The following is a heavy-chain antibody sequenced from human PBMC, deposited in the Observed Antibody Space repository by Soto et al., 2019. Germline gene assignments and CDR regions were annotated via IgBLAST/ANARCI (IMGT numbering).Heavy chain of an antibody. V-gene: IGHV3-33*01. CDR1: GFTFSSYG. D-gene: IGHD6-19*01. Sequence: QVQLVESGGGVVQPGRSLRLSCAASGFTFSSYGMHWVRQAPGKGLEWVAVIWYDGSNKYYADSVKGRFNISRDNSKNTLYLQMNSLRAEDTAVYYCARTHSSGWYFDSWGQGTLVTVSS. CDR2: IWYDGSNK. CDR3: ARTHSSGWYFDS. J-gene: IGHJ4*02.